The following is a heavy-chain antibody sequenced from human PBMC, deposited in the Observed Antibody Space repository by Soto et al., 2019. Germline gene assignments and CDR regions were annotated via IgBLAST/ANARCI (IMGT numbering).Heavy chain of an antibody. CDR1: VFTFSSYA. CDR2: IGESGTPT. Sequence: GSLRLSCAASVFTFSSYAMKWVRQAPGKGLEWVSLIGESGTPTYYADSVKGRFTISRDNSGNTLFLEMYSLRAEDTGVYFCARYVTGVRYYVMEVRGQGTTVPGSS. V-gene: IGHV3-23*01. CDR3: ARYVTGVRYYVMEV. J-gene: IGHJ6*01. D-gene: IGHD3-16*01.